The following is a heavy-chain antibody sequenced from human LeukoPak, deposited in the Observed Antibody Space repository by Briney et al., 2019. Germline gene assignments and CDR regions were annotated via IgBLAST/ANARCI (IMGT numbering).Heavy chain of an antibody. V-gene: IGHV4-39*07. CDR2: IYYSGST. CDR3: ARVDYDILTGYRGGNWFDP. CDR1: GGSISSSSYY. D-gene: IGHD3-9*01. Sequence: PSETLSLTCTVSGGSISSSSYYWGWIRQPPGKGLEWIGSIYYSGSTYYNPSLKSRVTISVDTSKNQFSLKLSSVTAADTAVYYCARVDYDILTGYRGGNWFDPWGQGTLVTVSS. J-gene: IGHJ5*02.